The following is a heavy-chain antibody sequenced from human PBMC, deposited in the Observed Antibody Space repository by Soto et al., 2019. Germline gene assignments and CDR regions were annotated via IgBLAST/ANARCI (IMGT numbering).Heavy chain of an antibody. CDR1: GVSITSGAYY. Sequence: SETLSLTCSLSGVSITSGAYYWTWVRQHPGKGLEWIGYIYYNGNTYFSPSLKSRLTISIDTSKNQFSLKLSSVTAADTAMYYCARARLRAVYAFDFWGQGTMVTVSS. D-gene: IGHD4-17*01. CDR2: IYYNGNT. J-gene: IGHJ3*01. CDR3: ARARLRAVYAFDF. V-gene: IGHV4-31*03.